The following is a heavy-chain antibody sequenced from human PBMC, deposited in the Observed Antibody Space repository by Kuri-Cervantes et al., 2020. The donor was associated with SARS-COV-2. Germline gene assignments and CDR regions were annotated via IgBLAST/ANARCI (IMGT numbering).Heavy chain of an antibody. CDR3: ASESYDSILDY. Sequence: GESLKISCAASGFTFSSYWMSWVRQAPGKGLEWVANIKKEGSEKYYVDTVKSRFTISIDNAKNSLYLQMNILRAEDTAVYYCASESYDSILDYWGQGTLVTVSS. CDR2: IKKEGSEK. CDR1: GFTFSSYW. J-gene: IGHJ4*02. V-gene: IGHV3-7*01. D-gene: IGHD3-22*01.